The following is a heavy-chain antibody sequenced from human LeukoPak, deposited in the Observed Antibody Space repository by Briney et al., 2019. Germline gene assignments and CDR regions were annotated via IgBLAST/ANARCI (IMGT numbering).Heavy chain of an antibody. Sequence: ESGPGLVKPSQTLSLTCTVSGGSISSYYWSWMRQPPGKGLEWIGYIYYSGSTNYNPSLKSRVIISVDTSKNQFSLKLSSVTAADTAVYYCARADSSSWYAMGQWGQGTLVTVSS. CDR2: IYYSGST. D-gene: IGHD6-13*01. CDR3: ARADSSSWYAMGQ. V-gene: IGHV4-59*01. CDR1: GGSISSYY. J-gene: IGHJ4*02.